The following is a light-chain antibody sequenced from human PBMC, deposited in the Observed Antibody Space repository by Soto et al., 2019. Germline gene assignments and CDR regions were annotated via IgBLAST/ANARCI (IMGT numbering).Light chain of an antibody. Sequence: QSVLTQPPSVSAAPGQKVTISFSGSSSNIGNNYVSWYQQLPGTAPKLLIYENNKRPSGIPDRFSGSKSGTSATLGTTGLQTGDEADYYCGTWDSSLSAYVFGTGTKVTVL. CDR2: ENN. CDR3: GTWDSSLSAYV. J-gene: IGLJ1*01. CDR1: SSNIGNNY. V-gene: IGLV1-51*02.